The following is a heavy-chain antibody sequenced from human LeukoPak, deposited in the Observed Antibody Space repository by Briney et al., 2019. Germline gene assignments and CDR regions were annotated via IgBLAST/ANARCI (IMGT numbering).Heavy chain of an antibody. CDR1: GYSFSSYW. D-gene: IGHD5-24*01. CDR2: IYPGGSET. CDR3: ARASRDGYNQNFDH. J-gene: IGHJ4*02. Sequence: NTGESLQISCKGLGYSFSSYWNAWVRQRPGKGLEWMGIIYPGGSETRYDPSFQGQVTISADSSTSTPYLQWSSLRASDTAMYYCARASRDGYNQNFDHWGQGTLVTVSS. V-gene: IGHV5-51*01.